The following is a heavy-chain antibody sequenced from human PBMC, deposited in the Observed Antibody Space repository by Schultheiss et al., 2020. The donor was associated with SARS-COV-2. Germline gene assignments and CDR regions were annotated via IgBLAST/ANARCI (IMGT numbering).Heavy chain of an antibody. V-gene: IGHV4-31*01. Sequence: SETLSLTCTVSGGSISSGGYYWSWIRQHPGKGLEWIGYIYYSGSTYYNPSLKSLVTISVDTSKNQFSLKLSSVTAADTAVYYCARSPTTVNWFDPWGQGTLVTVSS. CDR2: IYYSGST. D-gene: IGHD4-17*01. CDR1: GGSISSGGYY. J-gene: IGHJ5*02. CDR3: ARSPTTVNWFDP.